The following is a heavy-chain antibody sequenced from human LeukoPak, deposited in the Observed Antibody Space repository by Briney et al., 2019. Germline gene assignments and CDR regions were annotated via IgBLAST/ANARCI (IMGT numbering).Heavy chain of an antibody. CDR1: GYTFTSYG. CDR2: ISAYNGNT. D-gene: IGHD5-12*01. CDR3: ARSGIVSGYDYYYYYGMDV. J-gene: IGHJ6*02. V-gene: IGHV1-18*01. Sequence: GASAKVSCKASGYTFTSYGISWVRQAPGQGLEWMGWISAYNGNTNYAQKLQCRVTMTTDTSTSTAYVELRSLRSADTAVYYCARSGIVSGYDYYYYYGMDVWGQGTTVTVSS.